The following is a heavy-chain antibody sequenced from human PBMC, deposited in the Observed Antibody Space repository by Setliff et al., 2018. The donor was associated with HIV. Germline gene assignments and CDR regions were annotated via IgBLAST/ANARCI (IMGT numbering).Heavy chain of an antibody. CDR1: GYTFSNYG. D-gene: IGHD6-13*01. J-gene: IGHJ4*02. V-gene: IGHV1-18*01. CDR2: ISGDNGDT. CDR3: ARADSSNWYHVDY. Sequence: ASVKVSCKASGYTFSNYGISWLRQAPGQGPEWMGWISGDNGDTNYAQKFQGRLTMTTDTSTSTAYMELRSLRSEDTAVYYCARADSSNWYHVDYWGQGTLVTVSS.